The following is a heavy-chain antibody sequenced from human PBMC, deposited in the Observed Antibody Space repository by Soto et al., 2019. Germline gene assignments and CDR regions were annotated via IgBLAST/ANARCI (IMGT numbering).Heavy chain of an antibody. V-gene: IGHV4-34*01. Sequence: SETLSLTCAVYGGSFSGYSWSWIRQPPEKGLEWIGEISHSGSTNYNPSLKSRVTISVDTSKNQFSLKLTSVTAADTAVYYCARGQKGYSSSWYVDWGQGTLVTVSS. D-gene: IGHD6-13*01. J-gene: IGHJ4*02. CDR3: ARGQKGYSSSWYVD. CDR2: ISHSGST. CDR1: GGSFSGYS.